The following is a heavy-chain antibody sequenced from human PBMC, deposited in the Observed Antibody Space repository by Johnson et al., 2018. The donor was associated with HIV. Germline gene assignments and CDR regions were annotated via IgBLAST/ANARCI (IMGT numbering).Heavy chain of an antibody. CDR2: IRSKANSYAT. CDR3: TRQQYSRGWYGNAFDI. CDR1: GFTFSGSA. Sequence: VQLVESGGGLVQPGGSLKLSCAASGFTFSGSAMHWVRQASGKGLEWVGRIRSKANSYATAYAASVKGRFTISRDDSKNTACLQMNSLKTEDTAVYYCTRQQYSRGWYGNAFDIWGQGTMVTVSS. V-gene: IGHV3-73*02. J-gene: IGHJ3*02. D-gene: IGHD6-19*01.